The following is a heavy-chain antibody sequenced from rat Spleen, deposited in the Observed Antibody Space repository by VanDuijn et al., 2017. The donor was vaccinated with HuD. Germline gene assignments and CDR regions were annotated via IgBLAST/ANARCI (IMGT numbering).Heavy chain of an antibody. V-gene: IGHV1-57*01. D-gene: IGHD1-9*01. CDR1: GYTFTSYD. CDR3: ARLRVYLYVMDA. J-gene: IGHJ4*01. CDR2: INTGSGGT. Sequence: QVQLQQSGAELAKPGSSVKISCKASGYTFTSYDISWIKQTTGQGLEYIGYINTGSGGTYYNEKFKGKATLTVDKSSSTAFMQLSSLTPEDTAVYYCARLRVYLYVMDAWGQGASVTVSS.